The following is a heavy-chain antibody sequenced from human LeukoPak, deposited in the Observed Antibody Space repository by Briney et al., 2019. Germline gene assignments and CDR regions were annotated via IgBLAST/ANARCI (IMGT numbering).Heavy chain of an antibody. CDR2: IYYSGST. D-gene: IGHD3-10*01. J-gene: IGHJ4*02. Sequence: SETLSLTCTVSGGSISSSSYYWGWIRQPPGKGLEWIGSIYYSGSTYYNPSLKSRVTISVDTSKNQFSLKLSSVTAADTAVYYCARARGYGSGSGLMDYWGQGTLVTVSS. V-gene: IGHV4-39*07. CDR3: ARARGYGSGSGLMDY. CDR1: GGSISSSSYY.